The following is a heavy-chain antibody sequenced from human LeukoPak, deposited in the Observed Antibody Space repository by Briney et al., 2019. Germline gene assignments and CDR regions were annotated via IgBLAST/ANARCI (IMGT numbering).Heavy chain of an antibody. J-gene: IGHJ4*02. Sequence: PGGSLRLSCAASGFTFSSYGMHWVRQAPGKGLEWVAFIRYDGSNKYYADSVKGRFTISRDNSKNTLYLQMNSLRAEDTAVYYCAKDYYDSRGHTDYYFDYGGRGPLVTVSS. CDR1: GFTFSSYG. V-gene: IGHV3-30*02. D-gene: IGHD3-22*01. CDR3: AKDYYDSRGHTDYYFDY. CDR2: IRYDGSNK.